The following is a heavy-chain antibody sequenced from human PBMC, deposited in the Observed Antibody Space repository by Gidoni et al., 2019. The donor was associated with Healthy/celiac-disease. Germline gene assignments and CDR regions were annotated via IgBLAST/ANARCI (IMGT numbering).Heavy chain of an antibody. D-gene: IGHD3-10*01. V-gene: IGHV1-18*01. CDR2: ISAYNGNT. CDR1: GYTLTSYG. Sequence: QVQLVQSGAEVKKPGASVKVSCKASGYTLTSYGISWVRQAPGQGLEWMGWISAYNGNTNYAQTLQGRVTMTTDTSTRIAYMELRSLRADDTAVYYCARDSGNGSGSYDREYNWFDPWGQGTLVTVSS. J-gene: IGHJ5*02. CDR3: ARDSGNGSGSYDREYNWFDP.